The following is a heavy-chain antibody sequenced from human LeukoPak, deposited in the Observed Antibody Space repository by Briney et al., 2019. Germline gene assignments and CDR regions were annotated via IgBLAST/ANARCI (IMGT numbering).Heavy chain of an antibody. CDR2: ISYDGSNK. V-gene: IGHV3-30-3*01. D-gene: IGHD2-15*01. CDR3: ARWTVVVVVAATPVGLDY. J-gene: IGHJ4*02. Sequence: GGSLRLSCAASGFTFSSYAMHWVRQAPGKRLEWVAVISYDGSNKYYADSVKGRFTISRDNSKNTLYLQMNSLRAEDTAVYYCARWTVVVVVAATPVGLDYWGQGTLVTVSS. CDR1: GFTFSSYA.